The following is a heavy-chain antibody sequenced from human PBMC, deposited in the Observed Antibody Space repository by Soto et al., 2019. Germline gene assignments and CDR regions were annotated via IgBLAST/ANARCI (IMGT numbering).Heavy chain of an antibody. CDR2: ISWNSGSI. J-gene: IGHJ4*02. Sequence: GGSLRLSCAASGFTFDDYAMHWVRQAPGKGLEWVSGISWNSGSIGYADSVKGRFTISRDNAKNSLYLQMNSLRAEDTALYYCAKDISYSSGSNFDYWGQGTLVTVSS. V-gene: IGHV3-9*01. D-gene: IGHD6-19*01. CDR1: GFTFDDYA. CDR3: AKDISYSSGSNFDY.